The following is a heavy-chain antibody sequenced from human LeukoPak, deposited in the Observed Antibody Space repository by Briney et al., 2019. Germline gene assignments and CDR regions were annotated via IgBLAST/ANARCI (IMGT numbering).Heavy chain of an antibody. CDR2: LNSDGSDI. Sequence: RGSLRLSCAASGFTFSSYTMNWVRQAPGKGLEWISSLNSDGSDIYYADSVKGRFTISRDNAKYSLYLQMNSLTAEDTAVYYCTSGFWGQGTLVTVSS. D-gene: IGHD5-12*01. J-gene: IGHJ4*02. CDR1: GFTFSSYT. CDR3: TSGF. V-gene: IGHV3-21*01.